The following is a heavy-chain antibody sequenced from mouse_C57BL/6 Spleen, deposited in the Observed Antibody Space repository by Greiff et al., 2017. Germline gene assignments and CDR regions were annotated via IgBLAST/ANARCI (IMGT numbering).Heavy chain of an antibody. CDR2: IDPSDSYT. D-gene: IGHD2-5*01. V-gene: IGHV1-69*01. CDR1: GYTFTSYW. Sequence: QVQLKQPGAELVMPGASVKLSCKASGYTFTSYWMPWVKQRPGQGLEWIGEIDPSDSYTNYNQKFKGKSTLTVDKSSSTAYMQLSSLTSEDSAVYYCARGGYSNYVGDFDYWGQGTTLTVSS. CDR3: ARGGYSNYVGDFDY. J-gene: IGHJ2*01.